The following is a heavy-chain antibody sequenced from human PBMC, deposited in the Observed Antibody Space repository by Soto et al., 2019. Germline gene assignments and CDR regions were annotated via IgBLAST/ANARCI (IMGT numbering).Heavy chain of an antibody. V-gene: IGHV4-34*01. Sequence: SETLSLTCAVYGGSFRGYYWSWIRQPPGKGLEWIGSIYYSGSTYYNPSLKSRVTISVDTSKNQFSLKLSSVTAADTAVYYCARLLGYCSSTSCYTTRGYYYYMDVWGKGTTVTVSS. D-gene: IGHD2-2*02. CDR3: ARLLGYCSSTSCYTTRGYYYYMDV. CDR1: GGSFRGYY. CDR2: IYYSGST. J-gene: IGHJ6*03.